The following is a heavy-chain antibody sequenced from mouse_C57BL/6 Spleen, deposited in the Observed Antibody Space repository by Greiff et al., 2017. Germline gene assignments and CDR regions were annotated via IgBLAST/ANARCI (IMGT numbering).Heavy chain of an antibody. CDR1: GYTFTSYW. CDR2: IDPSDSYT. V-gene: IGHV1-50*01. CDR3: ARGKGIYDGYYEGDY. Sequence: QVQLQQPGAELVKPGASVKLSCKASGYTFTSYWMQWVKQRPGQGLEWIGEIDPSDSYTNYNQKFKGKATLTVDTSSSTAYMQLNSLPSEDSAVYCCARGKGIYDGYYEGDYGGKGTTLTVSS. D-gene: IGHD2-3*01. J-gene: IGHJ2*01.